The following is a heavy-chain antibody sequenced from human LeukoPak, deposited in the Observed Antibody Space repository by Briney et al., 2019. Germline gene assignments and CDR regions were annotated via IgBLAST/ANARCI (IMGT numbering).Heavy chain of an antibody. D-gene: IGHD2-2*02. CDR1: GYIFTSYS. V-gene: IGHV1-18*01. CDR2: IRGYNGNT. J-gene: IGHJ3*02. CDR3: ARGMSGYTEDPFDI. Sequence: ASVKVSCEASGYIFTSYSINWVRQAPGQGLEWMAWIRGYNGNTNYAQKFHGRLTVTRDTSTSTAYMALTSLRSDDTAVYFCARGMSGYTEDPFDIWGQGTVVTVSS.